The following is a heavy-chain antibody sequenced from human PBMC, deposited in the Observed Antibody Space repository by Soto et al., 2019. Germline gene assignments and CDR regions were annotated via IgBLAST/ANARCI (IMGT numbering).Heavy chain of an antibody. V-gene: IGHV3-53*01. J-gene: IGHJ4*02. CDR3: ARDSIAAAGPMGDY. Sequence: LRLSCAASGFTVSSNYMSWVRQAPGNGLEWVSVIYSGGSTYYADSVKGRFTISRDNSKNTLYLQMNSLRAEDTAVYYCARDSIAAAGPMGDYWGQGTLGTVSS. CDR1: GFTVSSNY. CDR2: IYSGGST. D-gene: IGHD6-13*01.